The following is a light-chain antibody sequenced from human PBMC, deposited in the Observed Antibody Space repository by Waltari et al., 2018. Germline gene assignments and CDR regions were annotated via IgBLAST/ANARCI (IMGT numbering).Light chain of an antibody. J-gene: IGKJ5*01. CDR2: KAS. Sequence: DIQMTQSPTTLSASEGDRVIITCRASESVNSWLAWYKQKPGKVPNLLIYKASSLESGVSSRFSGSGSGTEFNLTISGLQPDDFGTYYCQQYNNYPITFGQGTRLEIK. V-gene: IGKV1-5*03. CDR1: ESVNSW. CDR3: QQYNNYPIT.